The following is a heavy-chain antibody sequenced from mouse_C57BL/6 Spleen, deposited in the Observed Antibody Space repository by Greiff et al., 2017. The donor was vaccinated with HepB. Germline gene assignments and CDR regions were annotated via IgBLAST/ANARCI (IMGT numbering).Heavy chain of an antibody. CDR1: GFTFTDYY. CDR3: ARSQLGQAY. D-gene: IGHD4-1*02. V-gene: IGHV7-3*01. Sequence: EVMLVESGGGLVQPGGSLSLSCAASGFTFTDYYMSWVHQPPGKALEWLGFIRNKANGYTTEYSASVKGQFNISRDNSQSILYLQMNALRAEDSDTYYCARSQLGQAYWGQGTLVTVSA. J-gene: IGHJ3*01. CDR2: IRNKANGYTT.